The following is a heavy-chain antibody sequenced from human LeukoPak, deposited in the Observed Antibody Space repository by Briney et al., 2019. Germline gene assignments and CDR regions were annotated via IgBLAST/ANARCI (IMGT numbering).Heavy chain of an antibody. D-gene: IGHD3-3*01. CDR2: ISSSSSYI. Sequence: GGSLRLSCAASGFTFSSYSMNWVRQAPGKGLEWVSSISSSSSYIYYADSVKGRFTISRDNAKNSLYLQMNSLRAEDTAVYYCAGDDYDYDFWSGYPAYFDYWGQGTLVTVSS. V-gene: IGHV3-21*01. J-gene: IGHJ4*02. CDR1: GFTFSSYS. CDR3: AGDDYDYDFWSGYPAYFDY.